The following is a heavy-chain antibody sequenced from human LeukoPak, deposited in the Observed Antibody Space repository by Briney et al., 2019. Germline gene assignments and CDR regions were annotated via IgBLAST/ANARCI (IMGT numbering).Heavy chain of an antibody. J-gene: IGHJ4*02. V-gene: IGHV1-2*02. CDR2: INPNSGGT. CDR3: ARAGSYKDFYYFDY. CDR1: GYTFTGYY. Sequence: ASVEASCKASGYTFTGYYMHWVRQAPGQGLEWMGWINPNSGGTNYAQKFQGRVTMTRDTSISTAYMELSRLRSDDTAVYYCARAGSYKDFYYFDYWGQGTLVTVSS. D-gene: IGHD1-26*01.